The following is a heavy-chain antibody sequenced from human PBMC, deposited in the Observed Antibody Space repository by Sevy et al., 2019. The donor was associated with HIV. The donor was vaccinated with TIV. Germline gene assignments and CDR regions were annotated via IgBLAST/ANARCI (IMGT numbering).Heavy chain of an antibody. CDR2: IFRSGGVT. CDR3: AGGRYDSSGSFDAFDI. J-gene: IGHJ3*02. CDR1: GFTFSNCA. D-gene: IGHD3-22*01. V-gene: IGHV3-23*01. Sequence: GGSLRLSCAASGFTFSNCAMNWVRQAPGKGLEWVSTIFRSGGVTYYADSVKGRCTISRDNFKNTLNLQMHSLRAEDTAVYYCAGGRYDSSGSFDAFDIWGQGTMVTVSS.